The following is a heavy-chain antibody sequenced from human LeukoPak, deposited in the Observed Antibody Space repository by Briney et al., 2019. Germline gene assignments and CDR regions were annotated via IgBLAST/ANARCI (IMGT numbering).Heavy chain of an antibody. Sequence: ASVKVSCKASGGTFSSYAISWVRQAPGQGLEWMGGIIPIFGTANYAQKFQGRVTITADESTSTAYMELSSLRSEDTAVYYCARERTGTRIGYCSGGSCYGLSAFDIWGQGTMVTVSS. J-gene: IGHJ3*02. CDR3: ARERTGTRIGYCSGGSCYGLSAFDI. V-gene: IGHV1-69*01. D-gene: IGHD2-15*01. CDR2: IIPIFGTA. CDR1: GGTFSSYA.